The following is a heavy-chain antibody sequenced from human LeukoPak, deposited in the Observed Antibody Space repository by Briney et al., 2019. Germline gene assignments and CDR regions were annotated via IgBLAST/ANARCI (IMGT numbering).Heavy chain of an antibody. CDR3: ARFTYSYGPRGGFDY. CDR2: IIPIFGAA. Sequence: SVKVSCKASGGTFSSYAISWVRQAPGQGLEWMGRIIPIFGAANYAQKFQGRVTITTDESTSTAYMELSSLRSEDTAVYYCARFTYSYGPRGGFDYWGQGTLVTVSS. J-gene: IGHJ4*02. V-gene: IGHV1-69*05. CDR1: GGTFSSYA. D-gene: IGHD5-18*01.